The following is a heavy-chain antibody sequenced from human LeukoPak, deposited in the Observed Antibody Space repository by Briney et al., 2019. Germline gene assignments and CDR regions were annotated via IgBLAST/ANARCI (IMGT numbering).Heavy chain of an antibody. D-gene: IGHD2-2*01. CDR1: GGTFSSYA. Sequence: SVKVSCKASGGTFSSYAISWVRQAPGQGLEWMGGIIPIFGTANYAQKFQGRVTITTDESTSTAYMELSSLRFEDTAVYYCAKGDCSTSCYRFDPWGQGTLVTVSS. CDR2: IIPIFGTA. CDR3: AKGDCSTSCYRFDP. J-gene: IGHJ5*02. V-gene: IGHV1-69*05.